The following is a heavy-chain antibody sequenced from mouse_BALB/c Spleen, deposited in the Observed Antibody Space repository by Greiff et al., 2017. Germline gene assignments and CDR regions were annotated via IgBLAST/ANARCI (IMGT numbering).Heavy chain of an antibody. V-gene: IGHV1S81*02. D-gene: IGHD2-3*01. CDR2: INPSNGRT. Sequence: QVQLQQPGAELVKPGASVKLSCKASGYTFTSYWMHWVKQRPGQGLEWIGEINPSNGRTNYNEKFKSKATLTVDKSSSTAYMQLSSLSSEDSAVYYCAREGGDGYYVGYCDCWCQGTTLTVSS. CDR1: GYTFTSYW. J-gene: IGHJ2*01. CDR3: AREGGDGYYVGYCDC.